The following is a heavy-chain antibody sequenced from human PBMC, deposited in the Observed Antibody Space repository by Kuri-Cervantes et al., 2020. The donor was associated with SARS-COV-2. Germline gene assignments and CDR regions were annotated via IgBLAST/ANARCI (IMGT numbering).Heavy chain of an antibody. J-gene: IGHJ4*02. Sequence: GESLKISCAASGFTFSSYAMSWVRQAPGKGLEWVSAISGSGGSTYYADSVKGRFTISRDNAKNSLYLQMNSLRAEDTAVYYCARPNWGLDYWGQGTLVTVSS. V-gene: IGHV3-23*01. CDR3: ARPNWGLDY. CDR1: GFTFSSYA. D-gene: IGHD7-27*01. CDR2: ISGSGGST.